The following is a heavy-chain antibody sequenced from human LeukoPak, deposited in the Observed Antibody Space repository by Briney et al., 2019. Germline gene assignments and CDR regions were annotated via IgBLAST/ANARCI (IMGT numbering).Heavy chain of an antibody. J-gene: IGHJ5*02. CDR2: IIPILGIA. V-gene: IGHV1-69*04. D-gene: IGHD6-13*01. CDR3: ASVYSSSWYGIWFDP. CDR1: GGTFSSYA. Sequence: SVKVSCKASGGTFSSYAISWVRQAPGQGLEWMGRIIPILGIANYAQKFQGRVTITADKSTSTAYMELSSLRSEDTAVYYCASVYSSSWYGIWFDPWGQGTLVTVSS.